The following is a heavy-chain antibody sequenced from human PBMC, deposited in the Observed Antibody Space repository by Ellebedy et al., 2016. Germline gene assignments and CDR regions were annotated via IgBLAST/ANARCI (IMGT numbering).Heavy chain of an antibody. V-gene: IGHV3-30-3*01. CDR2: ISYDGSNK. CDR1: GFTFSTYT. CDR3: AREPNLSYSRSGYYGMDV. D-gene: IGHD1-26*01. Sequence: SLKISXAASGFTFSTYTMPWVRLAPGKGLERVALISYDGSNKYYADSVKGRFTISRDNSKNTLYLRLRAEDTAVYYCAREPNLSYSRSGYYGMDVWGQGTTVTVAS. J-gene: IGHJ6*02.